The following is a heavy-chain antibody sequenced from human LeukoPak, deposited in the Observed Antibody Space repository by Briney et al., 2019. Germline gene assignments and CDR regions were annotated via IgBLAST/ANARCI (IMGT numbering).Heavy chain of an antibody. V-gene: IGHV3-48*01. CDR2: ISTGGDTI. CDR1: GFTFSDYS. CDR3: ARGPPLFDP. Sequence: GGSLRLSCAVSGFTFSDYSMNWVRQPPGKGLEWISYISTGGDTIYYADSVKGRFTISRDNAKKSLYLQMNSLRAEDTAVYYRARGPPLFDPWGQGTLVTVSS. J-gene: IGHJ5*02.